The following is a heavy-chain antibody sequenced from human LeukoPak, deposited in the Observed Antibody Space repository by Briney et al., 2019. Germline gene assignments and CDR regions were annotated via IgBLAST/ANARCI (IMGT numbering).Heavy chain of an antibody. D-gene: IGHD3-22*01. CDR1: GGSISSGGYS. CDR2: IYHSGST. J-gene: IGHJ4*02. CDR3: ARTDSSGYYLFDY. V-gene: IGHV4-30-2*01. Sequence: PSQTLSLTCAVSGGSISSGGYSWSWIRQPPGKGLEWIGYIYHSGSTYYNPSLKSRVTISVDRSKNRFSLKLSSVTGADTAVYYCARTDSSGYYLFDYWGQGTLVTVSS.